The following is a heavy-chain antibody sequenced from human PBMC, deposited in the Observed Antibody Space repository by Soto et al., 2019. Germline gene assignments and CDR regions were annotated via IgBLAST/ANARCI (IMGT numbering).Heavy chain of an antibody. CDR2: IIPIFGTA. V-gene: IGHV1-69*13. CDR1: GGTFSSYA. D-gene: IGHD3-10*01. CDR3: ARGLMGRGSPYKPNWFDP. Sequence: SVKVSCKASGGTFSSYAISWVRQAPGQGLEWMGGIIPIFGTANYAQKFQGRVTITADESTSTAYMELSSLRSEGTAVYYCARGLMGRGSPYKPNWFDPWGQGTLVTVSS. J-gene: IGHJ5*02.